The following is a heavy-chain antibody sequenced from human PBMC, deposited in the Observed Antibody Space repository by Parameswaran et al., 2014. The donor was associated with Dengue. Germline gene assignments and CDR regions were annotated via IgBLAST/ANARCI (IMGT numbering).Heavy chain of an antibody. J-gene: IGHJ5*02. V-gene: IGHV3-48*03. D-gene: IGHD6-6*01. CDR3: AKDIGYSSSSNPWFDP. CDR1: GFTFSSYE. Sequence: GGSLRLSCAASGFTFSSYEMNWVRQAPGKGLEWVSYISSSGSTIYYADSVKGRFTISRDNAKNSLYLQMNSLRAEDTALYYCAKDIGYSSSSNPWFDPWGQGTLVTVSS. CDR2: ISSSGSTI.